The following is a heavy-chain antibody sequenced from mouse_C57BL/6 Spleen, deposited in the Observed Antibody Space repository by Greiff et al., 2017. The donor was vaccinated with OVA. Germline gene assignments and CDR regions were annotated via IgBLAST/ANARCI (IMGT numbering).Heavy chain of an antibody. J-gene: IGHJ1*03. CDR3: ARGSYYGPYWYFDV. CDR1: GYTFTSYW. V-gene: IGHV1-55*01. Sequence: VQLQQPGAELVKPGASVKMSCKASGYTFTSYWITWVKQRPGQGLEWIGDIYPGSGSTNYNEKFKSKATLTVDTSSSTAYMQLSSLTSEDSAVYYCARGSYYGPYWYFDVWGTGTTVTVSS. D-gene: IGHD1-1*01. CDR2: IYPGSGST.